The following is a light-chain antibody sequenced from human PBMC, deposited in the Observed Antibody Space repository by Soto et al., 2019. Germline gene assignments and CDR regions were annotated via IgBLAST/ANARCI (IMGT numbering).Light chain of an antibody. CDR3: QHYGSSPSFI. J-gene: IGKJ3*01. CDR1: QSVSSSY. V-gene: IGKV3-20*01. Sequence: EIVLTQSPGTLSLSPGERVTLSCRASQSVSSSYLAWYQQKPGQAPRLLIHGASSRATGIPDRFSGSGSRTYFTLTISSLEPEDFAVYYCQHYGSSPSFIFGPGTNVYI. CDR2: GAS.